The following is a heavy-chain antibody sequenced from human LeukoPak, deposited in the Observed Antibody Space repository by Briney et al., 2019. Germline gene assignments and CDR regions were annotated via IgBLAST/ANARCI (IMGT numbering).Heavy chain of an antibody. V-gene: IGHV1-3*01. CDR2: INAGNGNT. J-gene: IGHJ4*02. Sequence: GASVKVSCKTSGYTFTSYGIHWVRQAPGQRLEWMGWINAGNGNTEYSQKFQGRVTIARDTSASTAYMELSSLRSEDTAVYYCASDHFYGSGTYNYFDYWGQGTLVTVSS. D-gene: IGHD3-10*01. CDR3: ASDHFYGSGTYNYFDY. CDR1: GYTFTSYG.